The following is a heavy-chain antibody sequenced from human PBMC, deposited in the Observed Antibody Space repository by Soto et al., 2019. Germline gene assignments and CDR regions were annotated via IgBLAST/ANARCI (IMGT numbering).Heavy chain of an antibody. CDR1: GGSLNTDSSY. CDR3: ARVVDSSWYFDL. J-gene: IGHJ2*01. CDR2: VYYTGVT. Sequence: QVKLEESGPGLVKPSETLSLTCTVSGGSLNTDSSYWTWVRQPPGGGLEYLGYVYYTGVTNYNPSLKSRVTISLDMSKSQFFLTLSSVTPADTATYYCARVVDSSWYFDLWGRGTLVTVSS. V-gene: IGHV4-61*01. D-gene: IGHD6-13*01.